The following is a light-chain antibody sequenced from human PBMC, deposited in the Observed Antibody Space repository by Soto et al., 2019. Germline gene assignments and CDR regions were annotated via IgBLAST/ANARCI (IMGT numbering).Light chain of an antibody. V-gene: IGKV1-39*01. Sequence: DIQMTQSPSSLSASVGDRVTITCRASQSISSYLNWYQQKPGKAPKLLIYAASSLQSGVPSRFSGSGSGTDFTLTISSLQPEDFVTYYCQQSYSTLYTFGHGTKLEIK. J-gene: IGKJ2*01. CDR1: QSISSY. CDR3: QQSYSTLYT. CDR2: AAS.